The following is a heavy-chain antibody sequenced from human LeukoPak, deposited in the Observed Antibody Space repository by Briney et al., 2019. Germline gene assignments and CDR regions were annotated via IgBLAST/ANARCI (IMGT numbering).Heavy chain of an antibody. CDR3: ARNPERITMVRGVITLDSSYMDV. Sequence: PGGSLRLSCAASGFTFSSYWMSWVRQAPGKGLEWVANIKQDGSEKYYVDSVKGRFTISRDNAKNSLYLQMNSLRAEDTAVYYCARNPERITMVRGVITLDSSYMDVWGKGTTVTVSS. V-gene: IGHV3-7*01. CDR2: IKQDGSEK. D-gene: IGHD3-10*01. CDR1: GFTFSSYW. J-gene: IGHJ6*03.